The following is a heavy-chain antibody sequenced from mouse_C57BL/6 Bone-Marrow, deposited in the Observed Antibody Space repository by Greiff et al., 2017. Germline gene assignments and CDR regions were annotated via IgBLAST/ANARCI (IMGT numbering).Heavy chain of an antibody. CDR3: ARGPNWAFDY. D-gene: IGHD4-1*02. V-gene: IGHV1-47*01. CDR1: GYTFTTYP. J-gene: IGHJ2*01. CDR2: FHPYNDDT. Sequence: LQESGAELVKPGASVKMSCKASGYTFTTYPIEWMKQNHGKSLEWIGNFHPYNDDTTYNEKFKGKVTLTVEKSSSTVYMELSRLTSDDSAVYYCARGPNWAFDYWGKGTTLTVSS.